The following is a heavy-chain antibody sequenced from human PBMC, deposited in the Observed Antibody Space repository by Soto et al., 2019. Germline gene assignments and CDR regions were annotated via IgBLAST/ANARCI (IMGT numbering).Heavy chain of an antibody. D-gene: IGHD4-17*01. V-gene: IGHV4-59*01. CDR1: GGSISSYY. CDR3: ARLYGGNSFDY. CDR2: IYYSGST. J-gene: IGHJ4*02. Sequence: SETLSLTCTVSGGSISSYYWSWIRQPPGKGLEWIGYIYYSGSTNYNPSLKSRVTISVDTSKNQFSLKLSSVTAADTAVYYCARLYGGNSFDYWGQGTLVTVSS.